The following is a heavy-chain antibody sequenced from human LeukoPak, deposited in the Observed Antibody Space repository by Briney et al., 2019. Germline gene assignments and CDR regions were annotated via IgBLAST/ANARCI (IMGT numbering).Heavy chain of an antibody. V-gene: IGHV4-59*01. CDR3: VTGRYSYGWYDH. D-gene: IGHD1-26*01. CDR2: MYYGGSP. CDR1: GGSISSFD. Sequence: SETLSLTCTVSGGSISSFDCSWIRQPPGKGLQWIGYMYYGGSPNYNPSRKSRVITSLDTSKNQFSLKLNSVTTADTAVYYCVTGRYSYGWYDHWGQGILVTVSS. J-gene: IGHJ5*02.